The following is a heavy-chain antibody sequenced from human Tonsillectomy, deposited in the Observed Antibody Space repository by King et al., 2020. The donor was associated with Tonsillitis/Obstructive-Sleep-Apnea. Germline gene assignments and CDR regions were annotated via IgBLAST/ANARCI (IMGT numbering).Heavy chain of an antibody. D-gene: IGHD4-17*01. CDR3: GAALGTVTTYTDY. CDR1: GGSISSSSFY. CDR2: IYNRGST. J-gene: IGHJ4*02. V-gene: IGHV4-39*01. Sequence: QLQESGPGLVKPSETLSLTCTVSGGSISSSSFYWGWIRQPPGKGLEWIGSIYNRGSTYYNPPLKSRVTISVDTSSNQFSLKLSSVTAADTAVYYCGAALGTVTTYTDYWGQGTLVTVSS.